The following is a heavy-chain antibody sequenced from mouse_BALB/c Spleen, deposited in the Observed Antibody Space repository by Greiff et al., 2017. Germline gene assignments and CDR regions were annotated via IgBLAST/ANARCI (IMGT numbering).Heavy chain of an antibody. CDR2: ISTYYGDA. Sequence: QVQLQQSGAELVRPGVSVKISCKGSGYTFTDYAMHWVKQSHAKSLEWIGVISTYYGDASYNQKFKGKATMTVDKSSSTAYMELARLTSEDSAIYYCARPQSATGYAMDYWGQGTSVTVSS. CDR1: GYTFTDYA. V-gene: IGHV1S137*01. CDR3: ARPQSATGYAMDY. D-gene: IGHD1-1*01. J-gene: IGHJ4*01.